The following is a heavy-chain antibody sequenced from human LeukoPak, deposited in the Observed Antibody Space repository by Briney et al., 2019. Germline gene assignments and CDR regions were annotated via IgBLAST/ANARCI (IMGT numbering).Heavy chain of an antibody. Sequence: PSETLSLTCTVSSGFSTHYYWNWIRQPPGKALEWIGCVSDTGRTTYNPSLKSRLTISVDTSKRQFSLTLTSLTAADTAVYYCTKGYYVPFDVWGQGILVTVSS. CDR1: SGFSTHYY. J-gene: IGHJ4*02. V-gene: IGHV4-59*01. CDR3: TKGYYVPFDV. D-gene: IGHD3-16*01. CDR2: VSDTGRT.